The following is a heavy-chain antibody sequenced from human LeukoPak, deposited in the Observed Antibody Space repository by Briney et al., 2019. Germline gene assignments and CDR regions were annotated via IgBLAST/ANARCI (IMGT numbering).Heavy chain of an antibody. CDR1: GGTFISYA. CDR2: IIPIFGTA. J-gene: IGHJ4*02. CDR3: AREWCSGGSCYYNY. V-gene: IGHV1-69*01. D-gene: IGHD2-15*01. Sequence: GASVNVSCKASGGTFISYAISWVRQAPGQGLEWMGGIIPIFGTANYAQKFQGRVTITADESTRTAYMELSSLRSEDTAVYYCAREWCSGGSCYYNYWGQGTLVTVSS.